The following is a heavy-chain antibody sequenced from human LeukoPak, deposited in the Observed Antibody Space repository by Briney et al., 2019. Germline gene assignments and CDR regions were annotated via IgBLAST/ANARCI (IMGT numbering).Heavy chain of an antibody. J-gene: IGHJ4*02. Sequence: ASVKVSCKASGYTFTSYGISWVRQAPGQGLEWMGWINPNSGGTNYAQKFQGRVTMTRDTSISTAYMELSRLRSDDTAVYYCARGVGYCSSTSCYTQYYFDYWGQGTLVTVSS. CDR2: INPNSGGT. CDR3: ARGVGYCSSTSCYTQYYFDY. V-gene: IGHV1-2*02. D-gene: IGHD2-2*02. CDR1: GYTFTSYG.